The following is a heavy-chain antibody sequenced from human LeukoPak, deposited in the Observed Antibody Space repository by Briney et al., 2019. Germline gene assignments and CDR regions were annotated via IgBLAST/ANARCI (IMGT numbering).Heavy chain of an antibody. J-gene: IGHJ4*02. D-gene: IGHD3-22*01. CDR1: GGSSSGYY. Sequence: SETLSLTCAVYGGSSSGYYWSWIRQPPGKGLEWIGEINHSGSTNYNPSLKSRVTISVDTSKNQFSLKLSSVTAADTAVYYCARGGYYYDSSGYRNWGQGTLVTVSS. V-gene: IGHV4-34*01. CDR3: ARGGYYYDSSGYRN. CDR2: INHSGST.